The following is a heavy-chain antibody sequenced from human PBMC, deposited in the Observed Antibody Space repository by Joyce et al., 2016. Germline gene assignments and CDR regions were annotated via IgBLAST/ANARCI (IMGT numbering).Heavy chain of an antibody. J-gene: IGHJ4*02. D-gene: IGHD3-3*01. CDR1: GFTFSTYW. CDR3: ARSAADYDFWSGYLGSNPVYYFDN. CDR2: INQDGSEK. Sequence: EVQLVESGGGLVQPGESLRLSCATSGFTFSTYWMSGVRQAPGKGLEWVANINQDGSEKFYVDSVEGRFTISRDNARNTLYLQMSSLTAGDTAMYYCARSAADYDFWSGYLGSNPVYYFDNWGRGTLVTASS. V-gene: IGHV3-7*03.